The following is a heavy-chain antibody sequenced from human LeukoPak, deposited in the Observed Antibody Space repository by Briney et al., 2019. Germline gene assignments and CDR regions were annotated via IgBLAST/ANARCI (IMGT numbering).Heavy chain of an antibody. CDR3: ARKRDDYYYMDV. Sequence: SETLSLTCTVSGGSISSGGYYWSWIRQPPGKGLEWIGYIYHSGSTYYNPSLKSRVTISVDRSKNQFSLKLSSVTAADTAVYYCARKRDDYYYMDVWGKGTTVTVSS. J-gene: IGHJ6*03. CDR1: GGSISSGGYY. V-gene: IGHV4-30-2*01. CDR2: IYHSGST.